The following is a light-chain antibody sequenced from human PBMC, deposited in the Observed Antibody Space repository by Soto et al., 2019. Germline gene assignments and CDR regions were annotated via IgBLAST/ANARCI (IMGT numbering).Light chain of an antibody. CDR2: EVD. J-gene: IGLJ3*02. V-gene: IGLV2-14*01. CDR3: VSYIESSLTHWV. Sequence: QSALTQPASVSGSPGQSITISCTGTYTDVGGYNRVSWYQHHAGKGPKMLIFEVDNRPSGISDRFSGSKSGDTASLTISDLQAEDEADYYCVSYIESSLTHWVLGGGTKVTVL. CDR1: YTDVGGYNR.